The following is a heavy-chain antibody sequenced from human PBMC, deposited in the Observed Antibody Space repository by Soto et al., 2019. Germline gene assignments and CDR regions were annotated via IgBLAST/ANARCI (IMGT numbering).Heavy chain of an antibody. CDR2: IYHSGST. CDR1: GGSISSGGYS. J-gene: IGHJ4*02. V-gene: IGHV4-30-2*01. CDR3: ASISWIQYYFDY. D-gene: IGHD5-18*01. Sequence: SETLSLTCAVSGGSISSGGYSWSWIRQPPGKGLEWIGYIYHSGSTYYNPSLKSRVTISVDRSKNQFSLKLSSVTAADTAVYYCASISWIQYYFDYWGQGTLVTVS.